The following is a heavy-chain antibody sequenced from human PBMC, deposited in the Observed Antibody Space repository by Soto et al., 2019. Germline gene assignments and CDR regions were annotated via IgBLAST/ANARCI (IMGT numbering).Heavy chain of an antibody. V-gene: IGHV1-69*13. CDR2: IIPIFGTA. Sequence: GASVKVSCKASGGTFSSYAISWVRQAPGQGLEWMGGIIPIFGTANYAQKFQGRVTITADESTSTAYMELSSLRSEDTAVYYCATGEGLYHYYYYMDVWGKGTTVTVSS. D-gene: IGHD3-10*01. CDR1: GGTFSSYA. J-gene: IGHJ6*03. CDR3: ATGEGLYHYYYYMDV.